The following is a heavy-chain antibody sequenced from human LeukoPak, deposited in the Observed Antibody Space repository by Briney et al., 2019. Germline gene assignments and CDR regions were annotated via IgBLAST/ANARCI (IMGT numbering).Heavy chain of an antibody. V-gene: IGHV3-74*01. Sequence: PGGSLRLSCAASGFAFSDYWIHWVRQAPGKGLVWVSRINTDGSITNYADSVKVRFSISRDNAKNTLYLQMSSLRAEDTAVYYCARDRGPRTGFMVREAYDYWGQGTLVTVSS. CDR3: ARDRGPRTGFMVREAYDY. CDR2: INTDGSIT. D-gene: IGHD3-10*01. CDR1: GFAFSDYW. J-gene: IGHJ4*02.